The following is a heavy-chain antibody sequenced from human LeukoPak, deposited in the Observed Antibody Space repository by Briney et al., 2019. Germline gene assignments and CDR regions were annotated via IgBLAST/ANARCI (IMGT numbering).Heavy chain of an antibody. CDR1: GFTVSNNY. J-gene: IGHJ4*02. Sequence: PGGSLRLSCAASGFTVSNNYMSWVRQAPGKGLEWVSVIKSGGDTYYADSVKGRFIISRDNSKNTLSLQMDTLRAEDTAVYYCAKGDISMIPDWGQGTLVTVSS. D-gene: IGHD3-22*01. CDR3: AKGDISMIPD. V-gene: IGHV3-53*01. CDR2: IKSGGDT.